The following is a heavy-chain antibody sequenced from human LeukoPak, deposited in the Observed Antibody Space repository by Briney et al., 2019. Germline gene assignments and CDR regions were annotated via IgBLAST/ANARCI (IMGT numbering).Heavy chain of an antibody. CDR1: GFTFSSSA. CDR3: AKQLGYCSDGRCYFPY. J-gene: IGHJ4*02. Sequence: GGSLRLSCAASGFTFSSSAMSWVRQAPGKGLEWVSAISNNGGYTYYADSVQGRFTISRDNSKSTLCLQMNSLRAEDTAVYYCAKQLGYCSDGRCYFPYWGQGTLVTVSS. V-gene: IGHV3-23*01. CDR2: ISNNGGYT. D-gene: IGHD2-15*01.